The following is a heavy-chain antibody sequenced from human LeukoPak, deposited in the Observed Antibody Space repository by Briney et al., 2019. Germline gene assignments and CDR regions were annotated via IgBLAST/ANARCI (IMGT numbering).Heavy chain of an antibody. CDR3: AILPAARTTDAFDT. CDR1: GFTFSSYD. J-gene: IGHJ3*02. V-gene: IGHV3-30-3*01. D-gene: IGHD6-6*01. Sequence: GGSLRLSCAASGFTFSSYDMHWVRQAPGKGLEWVAVISYDGSNKYYADSVKGRFTISRDNSKNTLYLQMNSLRAEDTAVYYCAILPAARTTDAFDTWGQGTMVTVSS. CDR2: ISYDGSNK.